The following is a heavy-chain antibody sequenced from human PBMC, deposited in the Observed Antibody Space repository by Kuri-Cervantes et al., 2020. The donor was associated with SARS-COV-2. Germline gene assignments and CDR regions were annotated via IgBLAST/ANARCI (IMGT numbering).Heavy chain of an antibody. CDR3: ATTYAYCGGDCSTFGY. CDR2: ISSSSSTI. D-gene: IGHD2-21*01. J-gene: IGHJ4*02. V-gene: IGHV3-48*01. Sequence: GESLKISCAASGFTFSSYSMNWVRQAPGKGLEWVSYISSSSSTIYYADSVKGRFTISRDNAKNSLYLQMNSLRAEDTAVYYCATTYAYCGGDCSTFGYWGQGTLVTVSS. CDR1: GFTFSSYS.